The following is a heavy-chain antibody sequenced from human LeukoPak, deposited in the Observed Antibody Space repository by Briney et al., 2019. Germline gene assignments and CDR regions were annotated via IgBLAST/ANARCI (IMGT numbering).Heavy chain of an antibody. CDR1: GFTFSSYA. Sequence: GGSLRLSCAAYGFTFSSYARSWVRQAPGKGLEWISAISGSGGSTYYADSVKGRFTISRDNSKNTLYLQMNSLRAEDTAVYYCAKDQGTIAARVHIDVWGTGTTVTVSS. D-gene: IGHD6-6*01. V-gene: IGHV3-23*01. J-gene: IGHJ6*03. CDR3: AKDQGTIAARVHIDV. CDR2: ISGSGGST.